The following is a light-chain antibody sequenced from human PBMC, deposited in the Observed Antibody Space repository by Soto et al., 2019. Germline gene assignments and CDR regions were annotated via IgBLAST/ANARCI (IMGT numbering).Light chain of an antibody. Sequence: QSVLTQPPSVSGSPGQSVAISCTGTSSDVGSYNRVSWYQQPPGTAPKLMIYDVNNRSSGVPDRFSGSKSGNTASLTISGLQAEDEADYYCSSYTISSTYVFGTGTKSPS. V-gene: IGLV2-18*02. CDR3: SSYTISSTYV. J-gene: IGLJ1*01. CDR1: SSDVGSYNR. CDR2: DVN.